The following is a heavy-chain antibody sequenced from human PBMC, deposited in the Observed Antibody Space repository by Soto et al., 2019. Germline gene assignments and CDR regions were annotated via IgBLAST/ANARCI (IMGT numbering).Heavy chain of an antibody. V-gene: IGHV3-9*01. CDR3: AKDVYIRYSSPIASGYYMDV. Sequence: PGGSLRLSCAASGFTFDDYAMHWVRQAPGKGLEWVSGISWNSGSIGYADSVKGRFTISRDNAKNSLYLQMNSLRAEDTALYYCAKDVYIRYSSPIASGYYMDVWGKGTTVTVSS. D-gene: IGHD6-13*01. J-gene: IGHJ6*03. CDR2: ISWNSGSI. CDR1: GFTFDDYA.